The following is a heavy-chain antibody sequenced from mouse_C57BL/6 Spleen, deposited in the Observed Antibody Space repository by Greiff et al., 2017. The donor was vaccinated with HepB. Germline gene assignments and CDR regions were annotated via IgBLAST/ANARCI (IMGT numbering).Heavy chain of an antibody. D-gene: IGHD1-1*01. CDR1: GFTFSSYT. V-gene: IGHV5-9*01. J-gene: IGHJ2*01. CDR2: ISGGGGNT. Sequence: EVKLVESGGGLVKPGGSLKLSCAASGFTFSSYTMSWVRQTPEKRLEWVATISGGGGNTYYPDSVKGRFTISRDNAKNTLYLQMSSLRSEDTALYYCARHSGTTVVATRYYFDYWGQGTTLTVSS. CDR3: ARHSGTTVVATRYYFDY.